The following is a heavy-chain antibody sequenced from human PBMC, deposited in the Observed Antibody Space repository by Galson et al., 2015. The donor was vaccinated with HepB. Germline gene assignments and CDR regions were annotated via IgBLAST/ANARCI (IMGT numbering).Heavy chain of an antibody. J-gene: IGHJ6*03. CDR3: ARERYSSGWYFGRGDHYYYYMDV. CDR1: GYTFTSYA. D-gene: IGHD6-19*01. Sequence: SVKVSCKASGYTFTSYAMHWVRQAPGQRLEWMGWINAGNGNTKYSQKFQGRVTITRDTSASTAYMELSSLRSEDTAVYYCARERYSSGWYFGRGDHYYYYMDVWGKGTTVTVSS. CDR2: INAGNGNT. V-gene: IGHV1-3*01.